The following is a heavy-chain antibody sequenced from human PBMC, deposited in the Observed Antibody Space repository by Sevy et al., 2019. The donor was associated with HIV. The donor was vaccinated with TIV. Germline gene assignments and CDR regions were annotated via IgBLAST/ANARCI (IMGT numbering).Heavy chain of an antibody. J-gene: IGHJ4*02. V-gene: IGHV3-33*01. CDR2: IWSDGAYQ. CDR3: ARGGYYYDNAAYYALDS. D-gene: IGHD3-22*01. CDR1: GFTFSNYA. Sequence: GGSLRLSCAATGFTFSNYAMHWVRQAPGKGLEWVAIIWSDGAYQYHGDSVKGRFTISRDNSKNTLYLQMNNVRVGDTAVYYCARGGYYYDNAAYYALDSWGQGTLVTVSP.